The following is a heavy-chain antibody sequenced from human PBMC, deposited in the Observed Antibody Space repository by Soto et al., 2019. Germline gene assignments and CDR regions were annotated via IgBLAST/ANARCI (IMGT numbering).Heavy chain of an antibody. CDR3: TREPVTTKWFFDH. CDR2: ISFDGVIR. J-gene: IGHJ4*02. V-gene: IGHV3-30*14. CDR1: GFTFSAYS. D-gene: IGHD2-8*01. Sequence: QVQVTESGGGVVQPGGSLRLSCTTSGFTFSAYSMHWFRQAPGKGLEWVAVISFDGVIRNYADSVKGRFTISRDNSRNTLDLRMSSLRLEDPALYYCTREPVTTKWFFDHWGQGIVVVVSS.